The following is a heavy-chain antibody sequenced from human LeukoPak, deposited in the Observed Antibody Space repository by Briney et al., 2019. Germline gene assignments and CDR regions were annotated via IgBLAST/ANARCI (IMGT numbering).Heavy chain of an antibody. D-gene: IGHD5-18*01. CDR1: GASVSGSPYY. V-gene: IGHV4-39*07. Sequence: PSETLSLTCTVSGASVSGSPYYWGWIRQPPGKGLEWIGSIYSSGSTYYNASLQSRVTISVDTSKNQFSLKLSSVTAADTAVYYCARGLDTALYNWFDPWGQGTLVTVSS. J-gene: IGHJ5*02. CDR3: ARGLDTALYNWFDP. CDR2: IYSSGST.